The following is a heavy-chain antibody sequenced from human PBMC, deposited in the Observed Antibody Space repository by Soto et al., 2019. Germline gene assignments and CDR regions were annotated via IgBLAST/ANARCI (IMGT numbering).Heavy chain of an antibody. CDR3: VHSSGYESFAY. V-gene: IGHV2-5*01. CDR1: GFSLSTSGVC. D-gene: IGHD5-12*01. J-gene: IGHJ4*02. Sequence: QITLRESGPTLVKPTQTLTLTCSFSGFSLSTSGVCVGWIRQPPGKARDWLALIYWNDDKRYSPSLESRLTITKDTSKSQVVLSMTNMDSVDTATYYCVHSSGYESFAYWGQGALVTVSS. CDR2: IYWNDDK.